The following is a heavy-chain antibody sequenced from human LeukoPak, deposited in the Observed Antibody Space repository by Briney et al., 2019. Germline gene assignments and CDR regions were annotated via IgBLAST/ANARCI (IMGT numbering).Heavy chain of an antibody. CDR3: ARATYYYDSSGYYFDY. J-gene: IGHJ4*02. CDR1: GFTFYDYG. V-gene: IGHV3-20*04. Sequence: SGGSLRLSCAASGFTFYDYGMSWVGQAPGKGLEWGSGINWNGGSTGYADSVKGRFTISRDNAKNSLYLQMNSLRAEDTALYYCARATYYYDSSGYYFDYWGQGTLVTVSS. CDR2: INWNGGST. D-gene: IGHD3-22*01.